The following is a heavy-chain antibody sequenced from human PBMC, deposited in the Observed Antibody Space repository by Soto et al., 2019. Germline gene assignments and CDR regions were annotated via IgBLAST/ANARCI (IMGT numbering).Heavy chain of an antibody. CDR2: IIPIFGTA. V-gene: IGHV1-69*01. Sequence: QVQLVQSGAEVKKPGSSVKVSCKASGDTFSSYAISWVRQAPGQGLEWMGGIIPIFGTANYAQKFQGRVTINAEESTRTAYMELSSLRSEDTSVYYCARDGSGYRSRASPMDVWGQGTTVTVSS. CDR1: GDTFSSYA. D-gene: IGHD3-22*01. J-gene: IGHJ6*02. CDR3: ARDGSGYRSRASPMDV.